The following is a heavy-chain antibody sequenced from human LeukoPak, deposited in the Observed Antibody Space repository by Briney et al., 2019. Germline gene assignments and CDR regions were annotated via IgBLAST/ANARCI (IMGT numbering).Heavy chain of an antibody. CDR2: IYHSGST. CDR3: ARGGIWVVAADFDY. CDR1: GYSISSGYY. J-gene: IGHJ4*02. D-gene: IGHD2-15*01. V-gene: IGHV4-38-2*02. Sequence: SETLSLTCTVSGYSISSGYYWGWIRQPPGKGLEWIGSIYHSGSTYYNPSLKSRVTISVDTSKNQFSLKLSSVTAADTAVYYCARGGIWVVAADFDYWGQGTLVTVSS.